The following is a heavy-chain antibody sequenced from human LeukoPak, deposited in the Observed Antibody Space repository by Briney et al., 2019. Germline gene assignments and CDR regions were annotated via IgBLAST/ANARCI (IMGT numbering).Heavy chain of an antibody. Sequence: SETLSLTCTVSGGSISSGDYYWSWIRQPPGKGLEWIGYIYYSGSTYYNPSLKSRVTISVDTSKNQFSLKLSSVTAADTVVYYCATEYCSGGSCYPDAFDTWGQGTMVTVSS. D-gene: IGHD2-15*01. CDR1: GGSISSGDYY. J-gene: IGHJ3*02. CDR2: IYYSGST. V-gene: IGHV4-30-4*01. CDR3: ATEYCSGGSCYPDAFDT.